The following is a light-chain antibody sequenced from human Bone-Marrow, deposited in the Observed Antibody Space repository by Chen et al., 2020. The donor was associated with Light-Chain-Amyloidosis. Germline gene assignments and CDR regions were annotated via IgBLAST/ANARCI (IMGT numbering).Light chain of an antibody. CDR3: HQYYSPPLT. J-gene: IGKJ1*01. CDR2: AAS. Sequence: AIRMTQSPSSLSASTGDRVTITCRASQGISSYLAWYQQKPGKAPKLLIYAASTLQSGVPSRFSGSGSGTDFTLTISSLQAEDVAVYYCHQYYSPPLTFGQGTKVEIK. CDR1: QGISSY. V-gene: IGKV1-8*01.